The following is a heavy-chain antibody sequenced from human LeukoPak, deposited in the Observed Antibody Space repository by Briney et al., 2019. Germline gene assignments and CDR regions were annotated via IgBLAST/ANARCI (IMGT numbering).Heavy chain of an antibody. J-gene: IGHJ3*02. D-gene: IGHD3-3*01. V-gene: IGHV1-69*13. CDR1: GGTFCSYA. CDR3: ASFFGVVIIHAFDI. CDR2: IIPIFGTA. Sequence: SVKVSCKASGGTFCSYAISWVRQAPGQGLEWMGGIIPIFGTANYAQKFQGRVTITADESTSTAYMELSSLRSEDTAVYYCASFFGVVIIHAFDIWGQGTMVTVSS.